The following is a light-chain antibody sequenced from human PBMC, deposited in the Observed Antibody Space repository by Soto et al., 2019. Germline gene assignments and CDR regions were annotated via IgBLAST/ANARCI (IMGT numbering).Light chain of an antibody. CDR3: QQYTGPPTT. CDR2: DAS. CDR1: QSVSSD. V-gene: IGKV3D-15*01. Sequence: EIVMTQSPATLSVSPGESATLSCRASQSVSSDLAWYQQKPGQAPRLLIYDASNRATGIPARFSGSGSGTDFTLTITRLEPEDSAVYFCQQYTGPPTTFGQGTRLEIK. J-gene: IGKJ5*01.